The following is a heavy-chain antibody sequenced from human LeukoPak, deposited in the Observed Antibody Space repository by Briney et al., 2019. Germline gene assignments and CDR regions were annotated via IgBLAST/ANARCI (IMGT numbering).Heavy chain of an antibody. D-gene: IGHD1-26*01. CDR3: AKGSWELPDNWLDP. CDR2: ISWNSGSI. V-gene: IGHV3-9*01. J-gene: IGHJ5*02. Sequence: GRSLRLSCAASGFTFDDYAMHWVRQAPGKGLEWVSGISWNSGSIGYADSVKGRFTISRDNAKNSLYLQMNSLRAEDTALYYCAKGSWELPDNWLDPWGQGTLVTVSS. CDR1: GFTFDDYA.